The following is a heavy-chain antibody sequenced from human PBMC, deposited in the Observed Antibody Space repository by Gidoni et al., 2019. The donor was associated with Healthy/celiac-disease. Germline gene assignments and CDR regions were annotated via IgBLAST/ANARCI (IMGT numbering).Heavy chain of an antibody. CDR1: GGTSRSYA. D-gene: IGHD3-16*02. CDR2: IIPIFGTA. Sequence: QVQLVQSGAEVTKPGSPVKVSCKASGGTSRSYAISWGRQAPGQGLEWMGGIIPIFGTANYAQKFQGRVTITADESTSTAYMELSSLRSEDTAVYYCARDQSDDYVWGSYRYTGWFDPWGQGTLVTVSS. CDR3: ARDQSDDYVWGSYRYTGWFDP. V-gene: IGHV1-69*01. J-gene: IGHJ5*02.